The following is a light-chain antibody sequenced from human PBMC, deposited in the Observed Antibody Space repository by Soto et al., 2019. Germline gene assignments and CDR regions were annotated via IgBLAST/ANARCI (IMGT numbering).Light chain of an antibody. CDR1: SSDIGGHNY. J-gene: IGLJ2*01. CDR2: EVT. V-gene: IGLV2-14*01. Sequence: QSVLTQPASVSGSPGQSITISCTGSSSDIGGHNYVSWYQQYPGKAPKLMIYEVTNRPSGVSDRFSGSKSGNTASLTISGLQAEDEADYYCNSYTSTSTLVFGGGTKVTVL. CDR3: NSYTSTSTLV.